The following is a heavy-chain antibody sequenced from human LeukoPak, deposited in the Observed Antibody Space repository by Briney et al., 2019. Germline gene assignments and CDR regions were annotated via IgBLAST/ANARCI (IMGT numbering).Heavy chain of an antibody. J-gene: IGHJ5*02. V-gene: IGHV4-38-2*02. CDR3: ARVIQSSGWFDP. CDR1: GYSISSGYY. Sequence: SETLSLTCTVSGYSISSGYYWGWIRQPPGKGLEWIGSIYHSGSTYYNPSLKSRVTISVDTSKNQFSLKLSSVTAADTAVYYCARVIQSSGWFDPWGQGTLVTVSS. CDR2: IYHSGST. D-gene: IGHD6-25*01.